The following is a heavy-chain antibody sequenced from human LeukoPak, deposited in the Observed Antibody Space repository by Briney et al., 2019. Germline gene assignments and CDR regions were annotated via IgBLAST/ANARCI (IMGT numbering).Heavy chain of an antibody. CDR2: IYHSGST. CDR1: GGSISSGGYS. D-gene: IGHD6-13*01. V-gene: IGHV4-30-2*01. J-gene: IGHJ3*02. CDR3: ATSAMGSSWVNDAFDI. Sequence: SQTLSLTCAVSGGSISSGGYSWSWIRQPPGKGLEWIGYIYHSGSTYYNPFLKSRVTISVDRSKNQFSLKLSSVTAADTAVYYCATSAMGSSWVNDAFDIWGQGTMVTVSS.